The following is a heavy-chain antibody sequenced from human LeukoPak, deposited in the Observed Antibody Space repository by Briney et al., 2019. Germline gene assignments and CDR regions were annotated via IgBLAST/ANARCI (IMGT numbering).Heavy chain of an antibody. D-gene: IGHD3-9*01. V-gene: IGHV4-59*01. J-gene: IGHJ6*02. CDR2: IYYSGST. CDR3: ARGGVHFDWLPPAIQYYYYGMDV. Sequence: SETLSLTCTVSGGSISSYYWSWIRQPPGKGLEWIGYIYYSGSTNYNPSLKSRVTISVDTSKNQFSLKLSSVTAADTAVYYCARGGVHFDWLPPAIQYYYYGMDVWGQGTTVTVSS. CDR1: GGSISSYY.